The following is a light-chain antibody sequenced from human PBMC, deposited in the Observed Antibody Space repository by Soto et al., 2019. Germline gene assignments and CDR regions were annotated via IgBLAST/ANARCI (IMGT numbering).Light chain of an antibody. V-gene: IGKV4-1*01. J-gene: IGKJ4*01. CDR3: QQYYSTLLT. CDR2: WAS. CDR1: QSVLYSSNNKNY. Sequence: DIVMTQSPDSLAVSLGERATINCKSSQSVLYSSNNKNYLAWYQQKPGQPPKLLIYWASTRESGVPDRFSDSGSGTDFTLTISSLQAEDVAVYYCQQYYSTLLTFGGGTTVEIK.